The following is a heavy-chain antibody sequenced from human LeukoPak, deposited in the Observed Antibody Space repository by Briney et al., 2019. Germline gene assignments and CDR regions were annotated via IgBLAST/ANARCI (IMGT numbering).Heavy chain of an antibody. Sequence: PGRSLRLSCAASGFTFNDYAMHWVRQAPGKGLEWVSGISCNSGSICYADSVKGRFTISRDNAKNSLYLQMNSLRAEDTALYYWARQFGPTGGIKRGGYFDYWGQGTLVTVSS. D-gene: IGHD5-24*01. CDR1: GFTFNDYA. V-gene: IGHV3-9*01. CDR3: ARQFGPTGGIKRGGYFDY. J-gene: IGHJ4*02. CDR2: ISCNSGSI.